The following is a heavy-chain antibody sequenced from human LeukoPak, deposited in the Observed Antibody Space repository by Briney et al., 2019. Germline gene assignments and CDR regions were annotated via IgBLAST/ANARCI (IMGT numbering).Heavy chain of an antibody. CDR3: AREGAKRWLQSNYWYFDL. V-gene: IGHV1-2*02. D-gene: IGHD5-24*01. Sequence: ASVKVSCKASGYTFTGYYMHWVRQAPGQGLEWMGWINPNSGGTNYAQKFQGRVTMTRDTSISTAYMELSRLRSDDTAVYYCAREGAKRWLQSNYWYFDLWGRGTLVTVSS. J-gene: IGHJ2*01. CDR1: GYTFTGYY. CDR2: INPNSGGT.